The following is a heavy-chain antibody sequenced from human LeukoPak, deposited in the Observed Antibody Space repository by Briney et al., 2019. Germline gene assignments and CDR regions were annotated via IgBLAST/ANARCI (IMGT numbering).Heavy chain of an antibody. CDR2: IYYSGST. CDR3: ARADSSSVNWFDP. V-gene: IGHV4-59*01. J-gene: IGHJ5*02. CDR1: GGSFSGYY. Sequence: SETLSLTCAVYGGSFSGYYWSWIRQPPGKGLEWIGYIYYSGSTNYNPSLKSRVTISVDTSKNQFSLKLSSVTAADTAVYYCARADSSSVNWFDPWGQGTLVTVSS. D-gene: IGHD6-6*01.